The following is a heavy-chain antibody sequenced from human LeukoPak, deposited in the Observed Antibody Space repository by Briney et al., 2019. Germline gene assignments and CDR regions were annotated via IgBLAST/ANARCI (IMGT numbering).Heavy chain of an antibody. Sequence: GGSLRLSCAASGFAFSTYAMHWVRQAPGKGLEWVAIISYDANDKYYGDSVKGRFAISGDNSRNTLYLQMNSLRPEDAGVYYCAKDLSAGTVNPFFDSWGQGALVSVSS. V-gene: IGHV3-30*09. D-gene: IGHD4-17*01. CDR3: AKDLSAGTVNPFFDS. CDR1: GFAFSTYA. CDR2: ISYDANDK. J-gene: IGHJ4*02.